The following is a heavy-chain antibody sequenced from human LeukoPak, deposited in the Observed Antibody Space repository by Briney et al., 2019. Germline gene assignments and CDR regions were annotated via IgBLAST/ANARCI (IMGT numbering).Heavy chain of an antibody. V-gene: IGHV3-30-3*01. D-gene: IGHD3-10*01. CDR3: ARYGSGSYYKSMFDY. CDR2: ISYDGSNK. Sequence: GGSLRLSCAASGFTFSGYAMHWVRQAPGKGLEWVEVISYDGSNKYYADSVKGRFTISRDNSKNTLYLQMNSLRAEDTAVYYCARYGSGSYYKSMFDYWGQGTLVTVSS. J-gene: IGHJ4*02. CDR1: GFTFSGYA.